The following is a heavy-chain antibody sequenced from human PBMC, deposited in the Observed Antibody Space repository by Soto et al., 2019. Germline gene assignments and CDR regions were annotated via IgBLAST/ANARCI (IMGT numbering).Heavy chain of an antibody. CDR3: ARGGGGAVAGTLDYYHYGMYV. D-gene: IGHD6-19*01. CDR2: INAGNGNT. CDR1: GYTFTSYA. J-gene: IGHJ6*02. Sequence: ASVKVSCKASGYTFTSYAMHWVRQAPGQRLEWMGWINAGNGNTKYSQEFQGRVTITRDTSASTAYMELSSLRSEDTAVYYCARGGGGAVAGTLDYYHYGMYVWGQGATVPVSS. V-gene: IGHV1-3*01.